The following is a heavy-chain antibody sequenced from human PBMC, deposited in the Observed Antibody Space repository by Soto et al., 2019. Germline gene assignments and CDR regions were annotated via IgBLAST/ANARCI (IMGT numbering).Heavy chain of an antibody. CDR3: AKVHRRTQQRQYFDY. D-gene: IGHD6-25*01. CDR1: GFTFGSYA. J-gene: IGHJ4*02. Sequence: PGGSLRLSCAASGFTFGSYAMSWVLQAPGKGLEWVSAISGSGGSTYYADSVKGRFTISRDNSKNTLYLQMNSLRAEDTAVYYYAKVHRRTQQRQYFDYWGQGTLVTVSS. CDR2: ISGSGGST. V-gene: IGHV3-23*01.